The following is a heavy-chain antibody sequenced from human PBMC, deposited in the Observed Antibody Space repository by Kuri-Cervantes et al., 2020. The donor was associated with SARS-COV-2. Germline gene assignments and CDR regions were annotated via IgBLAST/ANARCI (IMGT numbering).Heavy chain of an antibody. V-gene: IGHV3-21*01. CDR3: ARDYTGVVEGYYFDY. CDR2: IGPSNTYI. CDR1: GFTFSSYA. J-gene: IGHJ4*02. Sequence: LSLTCAASGFTFSSYAMHWVRQAPGKGLEWVSGIGPSNTYIYYADSVKGRFIISRDNAKNSLYLQMNSLRAEDTAVYYCARDYTGVVEGYYFDYWGQGTLVTVSS. D-gene: IGHD2-15*01.